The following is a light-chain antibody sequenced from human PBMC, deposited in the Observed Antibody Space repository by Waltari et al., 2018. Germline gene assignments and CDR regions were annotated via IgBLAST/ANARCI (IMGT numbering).Light chain of an antibody. CDR3: QKYNSAPLT. V-gene: IGKV1-27*01. CDR1: QGISNY. Sequence: DIQMTQSPSSLSASVGDRVTIPCRASQGISNYLAWYQQKPGKVPKLLIYAASTLQSGVPPRFSGSVSGTDFTLTISSLQPEDIATYYCQKYNSAPLTFGGGTKVEL. CDR2: AAS. J-gene: IGKJ4*01.